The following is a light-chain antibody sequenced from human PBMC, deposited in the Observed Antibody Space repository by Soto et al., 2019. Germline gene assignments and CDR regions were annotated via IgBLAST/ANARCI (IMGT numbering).Light chain of an antibody. CDR2: RNG. Sequence: QSVLTQPPSASGTPGQSLTISCSGSSSNIGSRYVYWYQHLPGTAPKFLMYRNGQRPSGVPDRFSGSQSGTSASLAISGLRSEDEGYYYCAVWEGSLTGWVFGGGTKVTVL. CDR3: AVWEGSLTGWV. J-gene: IGLJ3*02. V-gene: IGLV1-47*01. CDR1: SSNIGSRY.